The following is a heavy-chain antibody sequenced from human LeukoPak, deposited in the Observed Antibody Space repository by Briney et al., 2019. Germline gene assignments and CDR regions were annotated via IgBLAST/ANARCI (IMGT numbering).Heavy chain of an antibody. J-gene: IGHJ4*02. Sequence: PGGSLRLSCAASGFTFSSYSMNWVRQAPGKGPEWVSYISSSSSTIYYADSVKGRFTISRDNAKNSLYLQMNSLRAEDTAVYYCARDWVLEWLYPTSLDYWGQGTLVTVSS. CDR1: GFTFSSYS. V-gene: IGHV3-48*01. D-gene: IGHD3-3*01. CDR3: ARDWVLEWLYPTSLDY. CDR2: ISSSSSTI.